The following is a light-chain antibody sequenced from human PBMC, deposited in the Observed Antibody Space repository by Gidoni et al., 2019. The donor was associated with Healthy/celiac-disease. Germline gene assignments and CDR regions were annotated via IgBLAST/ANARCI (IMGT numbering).Light chain of an antibody. CDR1: SSNIGAGYY. V-gene: IGLV1-40*01. J-gene: IGLJ3*02. Sequence: QSVLTQPPSVSGARGQRVTISCTGSSSNIGAGYYVHWYQQLPGTAPKLLIYGNSNRPSGVPDRCSGSKSGASASLAITVLQAEDEAAYYCQSYDISLSGWVFGGGTKLTVL. CDR3: QSYDISLSGWV. CDR2: GNS.